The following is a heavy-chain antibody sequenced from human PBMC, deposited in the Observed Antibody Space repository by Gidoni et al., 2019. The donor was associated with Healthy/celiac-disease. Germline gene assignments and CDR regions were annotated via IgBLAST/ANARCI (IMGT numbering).Heavy chain of an antibody. CDR2: INPNSGGT. CDR3: ARVSQELSTGFWSGYSALEYFDY. CDR1: GYTFTGYY. D-gene: IGHD3-3*01. Sequence: QVQLVQSGAEVKKPGASVKVSCKASGYTFTGYYMHWVRQAPGQGLEWMGGINPNSGGTNYAQKFQGRVTMTRDTSISTAYMELSRLRSDDTAVYYCARVSQELSTGFWSGYSALEYFDYWGQGTLVTVSS. J-gene: IGHJ4*02. V-gene: IGHV1-2*02.